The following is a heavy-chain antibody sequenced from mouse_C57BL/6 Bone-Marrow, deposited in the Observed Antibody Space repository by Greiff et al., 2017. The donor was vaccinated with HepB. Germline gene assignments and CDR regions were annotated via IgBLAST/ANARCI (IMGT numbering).Heavy chain of an antibody. CDR1: GFTFSSYA. Sequence: EVMLVESGEGLVKPGGSLKLSCAASGFTFSSYAMSWVRQTPEKRLEWVAYISSGGDYIYYADTVKGRFTISRDNARNTLYLQMSSLKSEDTAMYYCTREDYYVSSYYFDYWGQGTTLTVSS. CDR3: TREDYYVSSYYFDY. D-gene: IGHD1-1*01. CDR2: ISSGGDYI. V-gene: IGHV5-9-1*02. J-gene: IGHJ2*01.